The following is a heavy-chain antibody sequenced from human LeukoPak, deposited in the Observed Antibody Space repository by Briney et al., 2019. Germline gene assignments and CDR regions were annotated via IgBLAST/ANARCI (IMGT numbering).Heavy chain of an antibody. J-gene: IGHJ4*02. CDR3: ARDQDFAFDY. D-gene: IGHD3/OR15-3a*01. Sequence: GGSLRLSCEGSGFTVTSNYMTWVRQAPGKGLEWVSIIYSDGSTYYSDSVKGRFTISRDNSKNTMYLQMSSLRAEDTAVYYCARDQDFAFDYWGQGTLVTVSS. CDR2: IYSDGST. CDR1: GFTVTSNY. V-gene: IGHV3-66*01.